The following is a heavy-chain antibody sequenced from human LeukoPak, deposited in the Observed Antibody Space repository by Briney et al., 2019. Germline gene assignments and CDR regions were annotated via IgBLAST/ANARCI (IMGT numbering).Heavy chain of an antibody. CDR2: ISWDGGST. CDR1: GFTFDDYT. CDR3: AKGYIIAGRQWYLDL. V-gene: IGHV3-43*01. Sequence: AGGSLRLSCAASGFTFDDYTMHWVRQTPGKGLEWVSLISWDGGSTYYADSVKGRFTISRDNSKNSLYLQMNSLRAEDAAVYYCAKGYIIAGRQWYLDLWGRGTLVGVSS. J-gene: IGHJ2*01. D-gene: IGHD6-13*01.